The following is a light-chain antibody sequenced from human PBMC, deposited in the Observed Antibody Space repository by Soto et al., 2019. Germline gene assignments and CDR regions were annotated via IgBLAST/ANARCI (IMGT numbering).Light chain of an antibody. CDR3: QVWDSSSDHPIYV. Sequence: SYELTQPPSVSVAPGQTARITCGGTNIGSKSVHWYQQKPGQAPVLVVYDDSDRPSGIPERFSGSNSGNTATLTISRVEAGDEADYYCQVWDSSSDHPIYVFGTGTKVTVL. J-gene: IGLJ1*01. CDR1: NIGSKS. CDR2: DDS. V-gene: IGLV3-21*02.